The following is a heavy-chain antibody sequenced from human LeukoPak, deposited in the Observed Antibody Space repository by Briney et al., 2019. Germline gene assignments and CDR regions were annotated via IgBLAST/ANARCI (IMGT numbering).Heavy chain of an antibody. CDR2: INPNSGGT. D-gene: IGHD2-2*01. J-gene: IGHJ5*02. CDR1: GYTFTGYY. Sequence: GASVTVSCKASGYTFTGYYMHWVRQAPGQGLEWMGRINPNSGGTNYAQKFQGRVTMTRDTSISTAYMELSRLRSDDTAVYYCARGKMPGGRFDPWGQGTLVTVSS. CDR3: ARGKMPGGRFDP. V-gene: IGHV1-2*06.